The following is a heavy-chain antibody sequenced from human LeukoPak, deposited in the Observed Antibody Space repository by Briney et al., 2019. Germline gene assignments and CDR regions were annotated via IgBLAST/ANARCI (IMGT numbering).Heavy chain of an antibody. V-gene: IGHV3-74*01. Sequence: GESLRLSCAASGFTFSNYWMHWVRQAPGKGLVWVSRIKSDGSSTSYVDSVKGRFTISRDNSKNTLYLQMNSLRAEDTAVYYCARGSGYCTNGVCYLFDYCGQGTLVTVSS. CDR2: IKSDGSST. J-gene: IGHJ4*02. D-gene: IGHD2-8*01. CDR1: GFTFSNYW. CDR3: ARGSGYCTNGVCYLFDY.